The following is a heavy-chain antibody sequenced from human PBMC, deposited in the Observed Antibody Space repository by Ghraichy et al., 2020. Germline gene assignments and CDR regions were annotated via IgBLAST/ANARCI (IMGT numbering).Heavy chain of an antibody. D-gene: IGHD6-6*01. J-gene: IGHJ4*02. CDR2: INHSGST. Sequence: SETLSLTCAVYGGSFSGYYWSWIRQPPGKGLEWIGEINHSGSTNYNPSLKSRVTISVDTSKNQFSLKLSSVTAADTAVYYCARRGAARRGRTIDYWGQGTLVTVSS. CDR1: GGSFSGYY. CDR3: ARRGAARRGRTIDY. V-gene: IGHV4-34*01.